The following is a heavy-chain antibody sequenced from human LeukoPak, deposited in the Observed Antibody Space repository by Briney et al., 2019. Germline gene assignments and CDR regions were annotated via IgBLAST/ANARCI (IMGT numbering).Heavy chain of an antibody. CDR2: ISSSGSNI. CDR3: ARRRDYFDY. CDR1: GFTLSDYY. J-gene: IGHJ4*02. V-gene: IGHV3-11*01. Sequence: GGSLRLSCAASGFTLSDYYMSWIRKAPRQGLEWISYISSSGSNIYYADSVKGRFTMSRDNAKGSLYLQMNSLRAEDTAIYYCARRRDYFDYWGQGTLVTVSS.